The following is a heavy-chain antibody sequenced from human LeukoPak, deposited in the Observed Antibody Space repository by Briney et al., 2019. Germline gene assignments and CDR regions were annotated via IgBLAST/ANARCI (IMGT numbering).Heavy chain of an antibody. D-gene: IGHD3-22*01. CDR1: GFTFSTYW. J-gene: IGHJ4*02. CDR3: VRGCDRAGCHYYFDL. Sequence: GGSLRLSCAASGFTFSTYWMSWVRQAPGMGLEWVATIRQDGSETHHVDSVKGRFSISRDNAMTSLYLQMDSLRVEDTAVYYCVRGCDRAGCHYYFDLWGQGALVTVS. V-gene: IGHV3-7*04. CDR2: IRQDGSET.